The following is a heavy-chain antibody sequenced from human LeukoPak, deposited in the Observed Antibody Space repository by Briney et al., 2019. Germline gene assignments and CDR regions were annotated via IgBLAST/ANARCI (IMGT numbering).Heavy chain of an antibody. V-gene: IGHV1-2*02. CDR3: ARSGGYYDSSGYYQEY. J-gene: IGHJ4*02. D-gene: IGHD3-22*01. CDR2: INPNSGGT. CDR1: GYTFTGCY. Sequence: ASVKVSCKASGYTFTGCYMHWVRQAPGQGLEWMGWINPNSGGTNYAQKFQGRVTMTRDTSISTAYMELSRLRSDDTAVYYCARSGGYYDSSGYYQEYWGQGTLVTVSS.